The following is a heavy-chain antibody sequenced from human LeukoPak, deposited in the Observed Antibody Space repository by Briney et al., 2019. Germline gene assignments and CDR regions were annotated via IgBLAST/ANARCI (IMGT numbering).Heavy chain of an antibody. CDR1: GFTFRKYN. Sequence: PGGSLRLSCVASGFTFRKYNMHWVRQAPGKGLEWISYISSSSSAIYYADSVKGRFTVSRDNAKNSLYLQMNSLRGEDTAIYYCARDYTRFDIWGQGTMVTVSS. J-gene: IGHJ3*02. V-gene: IGHV3-48*01. CDR2: ISSSSSAI. CDR3: ARDYTRFDI.